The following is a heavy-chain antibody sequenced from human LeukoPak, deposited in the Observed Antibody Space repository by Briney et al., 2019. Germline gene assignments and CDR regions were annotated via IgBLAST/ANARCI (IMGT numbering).Heavy chain of an antibody. J-gene: IGHJ6*02. CDR2: MNPNSGNT. Sequence: GASVTVSCKASGYTFTIYDINWVRQATGQGLEWMGWMNPNSGNTGYAQKFQGRVTMTRNTSISTAYMELSSLRSEDTAVYYCARDRWGDDYYYGMDVWGQGTTVTVSS. D-gene: IGHD2-21*02. CDR1: GYTFTIYD. CDR3: ARDRWGDDYYYGMDV. V-gene: IGHV1-8*01.